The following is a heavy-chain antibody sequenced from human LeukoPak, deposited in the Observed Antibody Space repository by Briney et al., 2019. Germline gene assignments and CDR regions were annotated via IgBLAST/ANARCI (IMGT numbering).Heavy chain of an antibody. V-gene: IGHV3-30-3*01. CDR3: ARAERYYYDSSAYLF. CDR2: ISYDGSNK. D-gene: IGHD3-22*01. Sequence: GSLRLSCAASGFTFSSYAMHWVRQAPGKGLEWVAVISYDGSNKYYADSVKGRFTISRDNSKNTLYLQMNSLRAEDTAVYYCARAERYYYDSSAYLFWGQGTLVTVSS. J-gene: IGHJ4*02. CDR1: GFTFSSYA.